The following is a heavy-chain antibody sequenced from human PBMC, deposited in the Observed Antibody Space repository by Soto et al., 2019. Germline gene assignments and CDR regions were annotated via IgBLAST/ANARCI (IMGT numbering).Heavy chain of an antibody. CDR2: IIPILGIA. CDR3: ARADILATISGTFDY. Sequence: QVQLVQSGAEVKKPGSSVKVSCKASGGTFSSYTISWVRQAPGQGLEWMGRIIPILGIANYAQKFQGRVTITADKSTSTAYMELSSLRFEDTAVYYCARADILATISGTFDYWGQGTLVTVSS. V-gene: IGHV1-69*02. J-gene: IGHJ4*02. D-gene: IGHD5-12*01. CDR1: GGTFSSYT.